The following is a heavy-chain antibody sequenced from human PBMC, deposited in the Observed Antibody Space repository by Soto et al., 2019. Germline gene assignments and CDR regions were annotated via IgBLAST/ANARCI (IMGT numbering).Heavy chain of an antibody. D-gene: IGHD6-19*01. V-gene: IGHV3-33*01. CDR2: IWYDGSNK. CDR1: GFTFSSYG. Sequence: QVQLVESGGGVVQPERSLRLSCAASGFTFSSYGMHWVRQAPGKGLEWVAVIWYDGSNKYYADSVKGRFTISRDNSKNTLYLQMNSLRAEDTAVYYCARDLSSGWDNAFDIWGQGTMVTVSS. J-gene: IGHJ3*02. CDR3: ARDLSSGWDNAFDI.